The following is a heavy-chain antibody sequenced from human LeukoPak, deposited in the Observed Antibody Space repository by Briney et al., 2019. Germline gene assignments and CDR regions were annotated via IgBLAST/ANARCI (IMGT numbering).Heavy chain of an antibody. CDR1: GFTFSSYS. V-gene: IGHV4-34*01. D-gene: IGHD2-15*01. CDR3: ARGYCSGGSCYSWFDP. CDR2: INHSGST. Sequence: GSLRLSCAASGFTFSSYSMNWVRQAPGKGLEWIGEINHSGSTNYNPSLKSRVTISVDTFKNQFSLKLSSVTAADTAVYYCARGYCSGGSCYSWFDPWGQGTLVTVSS. J-gene: IGHJ5*02.